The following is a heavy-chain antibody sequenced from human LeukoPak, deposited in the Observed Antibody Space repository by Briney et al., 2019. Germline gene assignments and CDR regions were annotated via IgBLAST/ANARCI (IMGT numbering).Heavy chain of an antibody. V-gene: IGHV4-59*01. CDR1: GGSISSYY. CDR3: ARDKGYSGYGYFDY. J-gene: IGHJ4*02. D-gene: IGHD5-12*01. CDR2: IYYSGST. Sequence: PSETLSLTCTVSGGSISSYYWSWIRQPPGKGLEWLGYIYYSGSTNYNPSLKSRVTISVDTSKNQFSLKLSSVTAADTAVYYCARDKGYSGYGYFDYWGQGTLVTASS.